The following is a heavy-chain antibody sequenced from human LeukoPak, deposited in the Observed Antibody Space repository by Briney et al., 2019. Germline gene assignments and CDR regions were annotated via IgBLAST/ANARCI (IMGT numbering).Heavy chain of an antibody. V-gene: IGHV3-23*01. Sequence: PGRSLRLSCAASGFTFSTYAMSWVRQAPGKGLQWVSTINPTGGNTYYANSVKGRFAISRDNSKNTLYLQMNSLRAEDTAVYYCAKDRLSGTTYIYDVFDIWGQGTMVTVSS. CDR1: GFTFSTYA. CDR2: INPTGGNT. D-gene: IGHD1-1*01. CDR3: AKDRLSGTTYIYDVFDI. J-gene: IGHJ3*02.